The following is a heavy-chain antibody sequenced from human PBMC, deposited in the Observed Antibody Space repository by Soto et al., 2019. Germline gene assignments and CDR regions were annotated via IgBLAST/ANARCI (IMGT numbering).Heavy chain of an antibody. CDR3: ARGEGYSSSWYVYYYMDV. Sequence: PSETLSLTCTVSGGSISSYYWSWIRQPPGKGLEWIGYIYYSGSTYYNPSLKSRVTISVDTSKNQFSLKLSSVTAADTAVYYCARGEGYSSSWYVYYYMDVWGKGTTVTVSS. D-gene: IGHD6-13*01. CDR1: GGSISSYY. J-gene: IGHJ6*03. V-gene: IGHV4-59*12. CDR2: IYYSGST.